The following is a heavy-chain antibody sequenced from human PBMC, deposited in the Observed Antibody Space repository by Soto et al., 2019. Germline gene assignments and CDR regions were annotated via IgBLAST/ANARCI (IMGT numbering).Heavy chain of an antibody. J-gene: IGHJ3*02. CDR2: LSYSGRT. CDR3: ARRFDYDYIWGSYRNDAFDI. CDR1: GGSINSFY. D-gene: IGHD3-16*02. V-gene: IGHV4-59*08. Sequence: QVQLQESGPGLVKPSETLSLTCTVSGGSINSFYWSWIRQPPGKGLEWIGFLSYSGRTTYNPSLKCRVTISVDTSKNQCSLKLSSVTAADTAVYYCARRFDYDYIWGSYRNDAFDIWSQETMVTVSS.